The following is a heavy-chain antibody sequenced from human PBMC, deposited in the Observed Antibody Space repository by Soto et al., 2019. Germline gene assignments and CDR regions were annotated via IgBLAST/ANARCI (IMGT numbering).Heavy chain of an antibody. Sequence: PWETLCLTCTVNGGRISNANYYRSWLRHTPGKGLECIGYIYYTVTTYYGPSLESRVAICGDTSQNQFCLRLGAVTAAYTAVCFCARASISRCVDRSCPAWFDPWGQGTLVTVSS. CDR1: GGRISNANYY. CDR3: ARASISRCVDRSCPAWFDP. D-gene: IGHD1-26*01. J-gene: IGHJ5*02. CDR2: IYYTVTT. V-gene: IGHV4-30-4*08.